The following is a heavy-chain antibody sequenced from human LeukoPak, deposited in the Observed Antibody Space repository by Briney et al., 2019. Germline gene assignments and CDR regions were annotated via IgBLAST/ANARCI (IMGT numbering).Heavy chain of an antibody. CDR2: IYTSGST. CDR3: ARGRSISEPNWFDP. V-gene: IGHV4-4*07. CDR1: GGSISSYY. Sequence: SETLSLTCTVSGGSISSYYWSWIRQPAGKGLEWIGRIYTSGSTNYNPSLKSRVTMSVDTSKNQFSLKLSSVTAADTAVCYCARGRSISEPNWFDPWGQGTLVTVSS. J-gene: IGHJ5*02. D-gene: IGHD3-3*01.